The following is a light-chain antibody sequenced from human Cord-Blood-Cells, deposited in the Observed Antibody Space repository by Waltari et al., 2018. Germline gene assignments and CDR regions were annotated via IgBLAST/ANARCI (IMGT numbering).Light chain of an antibody. CDR2: EVS. V-gene: IGLV2-23*02. J-gene: IGLJ2*01. CDR1: SSAVGSYNL. Sequence: QSALTQPPSVSGSPGQSITIPCPGTSSAVGSYNLVSWYQQHPGKAPKLMIYEVSKRPSGVSNRISDSKSGNTASLTISGLQAEDEADYYCCSYAGSSTYVVFGGGTKLTVL. CDR3: CSYAGSSTYVV.